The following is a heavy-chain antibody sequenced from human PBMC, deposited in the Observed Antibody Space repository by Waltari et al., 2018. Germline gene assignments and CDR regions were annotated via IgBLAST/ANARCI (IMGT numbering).Heavy chain of an antibody. V-gene: IGHV3-7*01. CDR1: GMTFSNYW. CDR3: VTGLTTVTAKDYFDH. CDR2: IKQDGSEK. Sequence: EVQLVESGGGSVQPGGSLRLSCAASGMTFSNYWMNWVRQAPGKGLEWVANIKQDGSEKNYVESVEGRFSISRDNAQNSLYLQMNSLRAEDTAIYYCVTGLTTVTAKDYFDHWGQGALVTVSS. D-gene: IGHD4-17*01. J-gene: IGHJ4*02.